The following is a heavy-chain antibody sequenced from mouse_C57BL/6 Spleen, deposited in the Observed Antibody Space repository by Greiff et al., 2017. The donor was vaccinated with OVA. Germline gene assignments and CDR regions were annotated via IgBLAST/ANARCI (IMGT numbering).Heavy chain of an antibody. J-gene: IGHJ4*01. Sequence: VQLQQSGPELVKPGASVKISCKASGYSFTGYYMNWVKQSPEKSLEWIGEINPSTGGTTYNQKFKAKATLTVDKSSSTAYMQLKSLTSEDSAVYYCARSGSSGYGAMDDWGKGTSVTVSS. CDR1: GYSFTGYY. CDR3: ARSGSSGYGAMDD. D-gene: IGHD3-2*02. CDR2: INPSTGGT. V-gene: IGHV1-42*01.